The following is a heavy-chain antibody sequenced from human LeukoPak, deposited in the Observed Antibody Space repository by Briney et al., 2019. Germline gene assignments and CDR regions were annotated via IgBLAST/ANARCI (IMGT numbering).Heavy chain of an antibody. D-gene: IGHD3-22*01. CDR2: IYNSGST. V-gene: IGHV4-39*01. CDR1: DYSIRSSSYY. Sequence: SETLSLTCTVSDYSIRSSSYYWGWIRQPPGKGLEWIGSIYNSGSTYYNPSLKSRVTISVDTSKNQFSLKLRSVTAADTAVYYCARHWLGYYDGGGYPYYFDYWGQGTLVTVSS. CDR3: ARHWLGYYDGGGYPYYFDY. J-gene: IGHJ4*02.